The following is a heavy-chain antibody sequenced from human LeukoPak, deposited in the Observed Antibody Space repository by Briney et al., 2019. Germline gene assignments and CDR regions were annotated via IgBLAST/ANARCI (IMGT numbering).Heavy chain of an antibody. V-gene: IGHV4-34*01. CDR2: INHSGST. J-gene: IGHJ4*02. CDR1: GGSFSGYY. Sequence: SGTLSLTCAVYGGSFSGYYWSWIRQPPGKGLEWIGEINHSGSTNYNPSLKSRVTISVDTSKNQFSLKLSSVTAADTAVYYCARRDYYDSSGYRHWGQGTLVTVSS. D-gene: IGHD3-22*01. CDR3: ARRDYYDSSGYRH.